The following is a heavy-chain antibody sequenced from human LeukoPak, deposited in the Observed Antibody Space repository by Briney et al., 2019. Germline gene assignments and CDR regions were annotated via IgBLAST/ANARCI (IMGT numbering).Heavy chain of an antibody. CDR3: ARALYNHGWYPDYFDY. CDR1: GFTFSDYW. J-gene: IGHJ4*02. V-gene: IGHV3-7*01. Sequence: GGSLRLSCAASGFTFSDYWMGWVRQAPGKGLEWVSNIKADGYDKYYVDSLKGRFTISRDNAENSLYLQMDTLRPEDTAAYYCARALYNHGWYPDYFDYWGQGTLVTVSS. CDR2: IKADGYDK. D-gene: IGHD6-19*01.